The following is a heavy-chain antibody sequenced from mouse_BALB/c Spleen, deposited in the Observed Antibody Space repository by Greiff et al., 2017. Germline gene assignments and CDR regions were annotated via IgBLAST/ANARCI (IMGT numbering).Heavy chain of an antibody. D-gene: IGHD2-4*01. J-gene: IGHJ3*01. CDR2: IWGDGST. CDR3: ARAMITTKGVPWFAY. V-gene: IGHV2-6-7*01. CDR1: GFSLTGYG. Sequence: QVQLQQSGPGLVAPSQSLSITCTVSGFSLTGYGVNWVRQPPGKGLEWLGMIWGDGSTDYNSALKSRLSISKDNSKSQVFLKMNSLQTDDTARYYCARAMITTKGVPWFAYWGQGTLVTVSA.